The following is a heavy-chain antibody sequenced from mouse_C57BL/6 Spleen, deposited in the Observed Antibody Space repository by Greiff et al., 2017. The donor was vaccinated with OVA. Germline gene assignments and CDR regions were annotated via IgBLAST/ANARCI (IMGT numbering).Heavy chain of an antibody. Sequence: VQLQQSGAELVRPGASVKLSCTASGFNIKDDYMPWVKQRPEQGLEWIGWIDPENGDTEYASKFQGKATITADTSSNTAYLQLSSLTSEDTAVYYCTSSTMVTTEGFAYWGQGTLVTVSA. CDR2: IDPENGDT. V-gene: IGHV14-4*01. CDR3: TSSTMVTTEGFAY. D-gene: IGHD2-1*01. CDR1: GFNIKDDY. J-gene: IGHJ3*01.